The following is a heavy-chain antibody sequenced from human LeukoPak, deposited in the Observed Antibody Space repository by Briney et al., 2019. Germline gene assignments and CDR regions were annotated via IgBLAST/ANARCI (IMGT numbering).Heavy chain of an antibody. J-gene: IGHJ4*02. Sequence: SGGSLRLSCAASGFTFSDYTMNWVRQAPGKGLEWVSSIGSVTTYIYYADSVKGRFTISRDNAKNSLSLQMNGLRAEDTAVYYCARAIAVAGPYYFDYWGQGTLVTVSS. V-gene: IGHV3-21*01. D-gene: IGHD6-19*01. CDR3: ARAIAVAGPYYFDY. CDR2: IGSVTTYI. CDR1: GFTFSDYT.